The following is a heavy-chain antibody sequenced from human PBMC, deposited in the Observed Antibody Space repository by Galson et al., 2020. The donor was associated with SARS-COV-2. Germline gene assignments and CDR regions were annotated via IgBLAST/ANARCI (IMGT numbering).Heavy chain of an antibody. Sequence: ASVKVSCKASGYTFTSYYMHWVRQAPGQGLEWMGIINPSGGSTSYAQKFQGRVTMTRDTSTSTVYMELSSLRSEDTAVYYCARERPNPEWELRRGAVADWDYYYGMDVWGQGTTVTVS. CDR1: GYTFTSYY. CDR2: INPSGGST. D-gene: IGHD1-26*01. J-gene: IGHJ6*02. CDR3: ARERPNPEWELRRGAVADWDYYYGMDV. V-gene: IGHV1-46*01.